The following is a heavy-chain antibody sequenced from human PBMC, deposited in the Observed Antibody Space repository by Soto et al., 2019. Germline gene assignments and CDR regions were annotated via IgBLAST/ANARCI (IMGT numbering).Heavy chain of an antibody. D-gene: IGHD6-19*01. CDR1: GFTFDDYA. CDR3: AKDRAVAGPFDY. J-gene: IGHJ4*02. V-gene: IGHV3-9*01. CDR2: ISWNSGSI. Sequence: ESGGGLVQPGRSLRLSCAASGFTFDDYAMHWVRQAPGKGLEWVSGISWNSGSIGYADSVKGRFTISRDNAKNSLYLQMNSLRAEDTALYYCAKDRAVAGPFDYWGQGTLVTVSS.